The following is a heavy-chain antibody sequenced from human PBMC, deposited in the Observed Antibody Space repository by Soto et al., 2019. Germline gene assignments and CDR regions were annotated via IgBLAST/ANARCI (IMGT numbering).Heavy chain of an antibody. J-gene: IGHJ4*02. CDR1: GFTFSTYA. Sequence: QVRLVESGGGVVQPGRSLRLSCTASGFTFSTYAMHWVRQAPAKGLEWAAVVSKDGKNIYYAESVKGRFTISRDNSKNTLYLHLNSLRLEDTAVYHCARSYNYYGSSFDSWGQGILVTVSS. CDR2: VSKDGKNI. D-gene: IGHD3-10*01. CDR3: ARSYNYYGSSFDS. V-gene: IGHV3-30*04.